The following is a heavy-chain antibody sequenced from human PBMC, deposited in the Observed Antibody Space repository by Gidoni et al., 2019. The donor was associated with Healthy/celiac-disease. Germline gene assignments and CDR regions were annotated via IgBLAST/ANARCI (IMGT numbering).Heavy chain of an antibody. D-gene: IGHD6-19*01. J-gene: IGHJ4*02. CDR1: GFTFSSYG. V-gene: IGHV3-30*18. CDR2: ISYDGSNK. CDR3: AKDGPGSGWALDY. Sequence: QVQLVESGGGVVQPGRSLRLSCAASGFTFSSYGMHWVRQAPGKGLELVAVISYDGSNKYYADSVKGRFTISRDNSKNTLYLQMNSLRAEDTAVYYCAKDGPGSGWALDYWGQGTLVTVSS.